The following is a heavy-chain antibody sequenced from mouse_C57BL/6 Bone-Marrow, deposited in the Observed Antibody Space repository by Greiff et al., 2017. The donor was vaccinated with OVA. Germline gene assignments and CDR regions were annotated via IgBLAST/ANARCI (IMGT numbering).Heavy chain of an antibody. CDR3: ARHQNWYFDV. CDR1: GFTFSDYG. V-gene: IGHV5-15*01. CDR2: ISNLAYSI. Sequence: DVQLQESGGGLVQPGGSLKLSCAASGFTFSDYGMAWVRQAPRKGPEWVAFISNLAYSIYYADTVTGRFTISRENAKNTLYLEMSSLRSEDTAMYYCARHQNWYFDVWGTGTTVTVSS. J-gene: IGHJ1*03.